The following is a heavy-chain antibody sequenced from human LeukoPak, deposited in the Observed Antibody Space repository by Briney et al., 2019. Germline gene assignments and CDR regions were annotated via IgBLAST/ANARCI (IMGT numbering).Heavy chain of an antibody. D-gene: IGHD1-26*01. CDR3: ARHSGSSTTFMDV. Sequence: SETLSLTCTVSGGSISSYYWSWIRQPPGKGLEWIGYIYYSGSTNYNPSLKSRVTISVDTSKNQFSLKLSSVTAADTAVYYCARHSGSSTTFMDVWGKGTTVTVSS. V-gene: IGHV4-59*08. CDR2: IYYSGST. J-gene: IGHJ6*03. CDR1: GGSISSYY.